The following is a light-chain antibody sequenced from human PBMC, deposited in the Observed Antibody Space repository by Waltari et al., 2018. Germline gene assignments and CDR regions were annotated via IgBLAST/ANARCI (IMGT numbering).Light chain of an antibody. CDR1: QNVNSY. CDR3: QQRANWPIT. Sequence: EIVLTQSPATLSLSPGERATISCRASQNVNSYLIWYQQKPGQAPRLLIYDAFNRATGIPASFSGSGSGTDFTLTISSLEPEDFADYYCQQRANWPITFGQGTRLEIK. V-gene: IGKV3-11*01. CDR2: DAF. J-gene: IGKJ5*01.